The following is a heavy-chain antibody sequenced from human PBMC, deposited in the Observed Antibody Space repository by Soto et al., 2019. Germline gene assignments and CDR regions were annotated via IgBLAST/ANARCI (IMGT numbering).Heavy chain of an antibody. D-gene: IGHD5-12*01. CDR1: GVSVSSGSYY. V-gene: IGHV4-61*01. Sequence: PSETLSLTCTVSGVSVSSGSYYWSWIRQPPGKGLEWIGYIYYSGSTNYNPSLKSRVTISVDTSKNQFSLKLSSVTAADTAVYYCARDRSKRGYSGYDSREFDYWGQGTLVTVSS. CDR2: IYYSGST. J-gene: IGHJ4*02. CDR3: ARDRSKRGYSGYDSREFDY.